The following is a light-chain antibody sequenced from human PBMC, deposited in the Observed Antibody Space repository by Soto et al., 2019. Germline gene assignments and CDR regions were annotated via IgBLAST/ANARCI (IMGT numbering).Light chain of an antibody. V-gene: IGLV2-14*03. CDR2: DAT. J-gene: IGLJ2*01. CDR1: NNDIGSYNY. CDR3: SSYTSTSTVI. Sequence: QSALTQPGSVSGSPGQSITISCTGTNNDIGSYNYVAWYQHQPGNAPRLMIYDATNRPSGVSNRFSGSRSGNTASLTISGLRAEDEGTYFCSSYTSTSTVIFGGGTKLTVL.